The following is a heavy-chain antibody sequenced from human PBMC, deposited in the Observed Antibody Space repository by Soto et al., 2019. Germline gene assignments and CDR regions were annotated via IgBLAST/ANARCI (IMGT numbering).Heavy chain of an antibody. V-gene: IGHV3-74*01. Sequence: EVQLVESGGGLVQPGGSLRLSCAGTGFTFSRHWMHWVRQAPGKGLVWVSRINPDASRTTYADSVKGRFAISRDNAKNTLYLQMNSLRAEDTAVYYCATESYYGMDVWGQGTTVTVSS. CDR2: INPDASRT. CDR1: GFTFSRHW. J-gene: IGHJ6*02. CDR3: ATESYYGMDV.